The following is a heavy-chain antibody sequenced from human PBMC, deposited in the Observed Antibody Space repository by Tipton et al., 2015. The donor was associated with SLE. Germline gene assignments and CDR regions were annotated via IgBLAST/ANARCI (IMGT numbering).Heavy chain of an antibody. V-gene: IGHV3-66*02. D-gene: IGHD6-19*01. CDR1: GIIVSDNY. CDR3: ARDQLAVAGTVGIYNYHGLDV. Sequence: SLRLSCAASGIIVSDNYMSWVRQAPGKGLEWVSVVFRGDSTYYADSVKGRFTISRDNSKNTLYLQMNSLRTEDTAVYYCARDQLAVAGTVGIYNYHGLDVWGQGTTVTVSS. CDR2: VFRGDST. J-gene: IGHJ6*02.